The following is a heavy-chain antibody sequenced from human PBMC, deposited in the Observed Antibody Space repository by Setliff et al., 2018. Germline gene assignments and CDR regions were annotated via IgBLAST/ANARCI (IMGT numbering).Heavy chain of an antibody. CDR2: ISAYDGNT. D-gene: IGHD6-19*01. CDR1: AYSFTNYG. Sequence: ASVKVSCKASAYSFTNYGITWVRQAPGQGLEWMGWISAYDGNTRFAQNIQGRATLTTDTPTSTAYMELRSLRSDDTAVYYCARSPPNRGFGSGWYGDFWGQGTLVTVSS. V-gene: IGHV1-18*01. CDR3: ARSPPNRGFGSGWYGDF. J-gene: IGHJ4*02.